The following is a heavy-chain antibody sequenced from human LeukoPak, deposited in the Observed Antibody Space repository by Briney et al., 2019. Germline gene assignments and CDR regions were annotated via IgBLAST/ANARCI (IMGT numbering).Heavy chain of an antibody. Sequence: GGSLRLSCAASGFTFSSYAMSWVRQAPGKGLEWVSAISDSGGSTYYAESVMGRFTISRDNSKKALYLQMNSLRAEDTAVHYCAKDGYCSGGSCYSRYDSWGQGTLVTVSS. J-gene: IGHJ4*02. V-gene: IGHV3-23*01. CDR1: GFTFSSYA. D-gene: IGHD2-15*01. CDR2: ISDSGGST. CDR3: AKDGYCSGGSCYSRYDS.